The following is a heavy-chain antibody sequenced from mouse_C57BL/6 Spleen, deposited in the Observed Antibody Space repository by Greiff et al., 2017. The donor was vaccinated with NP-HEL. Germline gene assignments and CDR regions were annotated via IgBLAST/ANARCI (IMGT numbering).Heavy chain of an antibody. D-gene: IGHD2-4*01. CDR3: ARNYDYDDYAMDY. CDR1: GFTFSDYG. V-gene: IGHV5-17*01. CDR2: ISSGSSTI. J-gene: IGHJ4*01. Sequence: EEKLVESGGGLVKPGGSLKLSCAASGFTFSDYGMHWVRQAPEKGLEWVAYISSGSSTIYYADTVKGRFTISRDNAKNTLFLQMTSLRSGDTAMYYCARNYDYDDYAMDYWGQGTSVTVSS.